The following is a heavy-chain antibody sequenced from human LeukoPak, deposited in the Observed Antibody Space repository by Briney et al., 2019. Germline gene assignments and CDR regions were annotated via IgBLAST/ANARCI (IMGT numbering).Heavy chain of an antibody. J-gene: IGHJ3*02. CDR2: IYYSGST. Sequence: SETLSLTCTVYGGSISSYYWSWLRQPPGKGLEWIGYIYYSGSTNYNPSLKSRVTISVDTSKNQFSLKLSSVTAADSAVYYCARALPGDILTGCYKWYAFDIWGQGTMVTVSS. CDR1: GGSISSYY. V-gene: IGHV4-59*01. CDR3: ARALPGDILTGCYKWYAFDI. D-gene: IGHD3-9*01.